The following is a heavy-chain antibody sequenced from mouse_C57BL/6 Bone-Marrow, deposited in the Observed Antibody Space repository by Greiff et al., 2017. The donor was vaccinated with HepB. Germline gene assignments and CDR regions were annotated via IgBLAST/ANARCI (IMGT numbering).Heavy chain of an antibody. CDR2: ISSGGDYI. V-gene: IGHV5-9-1*02. J-gene: IGHJ3*01. Sequence: EVKLMESGEGLVKPGGSLKLSCAASGFTFSSYAMSWVRQTPEKRLEWVAYISSGGDYIYYADTVKGRFTISRDNARNTLYLQMSSLKSEDTAMYYCKREGLWEKLLRSWFAYWGQGTLVTVSA. CDR3: KREGLWEKLLRSWFAY. CDR1: GFTFSSYA. D-gene: IGHD1-1*01.